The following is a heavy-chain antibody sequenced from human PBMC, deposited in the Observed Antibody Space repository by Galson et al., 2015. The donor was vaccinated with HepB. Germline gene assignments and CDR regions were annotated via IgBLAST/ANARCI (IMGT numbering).Heavy chain of an antibody. J-gene: IGHJ4*02. CDR2: INYSGST. CDR1: GGSFLDNY. D-gene: IGHD2-15*01. CDR3: ARSPIGYCSGGSCYEDY. Sequence: LSLTCAVYGGSFLDNYWSWIRQPPGKGLEWIGEINYSGSTNYNPSLKSRVTISVDTSNNQFSLKLSSVTAADTAVYYCARSPIGYCSGGSCYEDYWGQGTLVTVSS. V-gene: IGHV4-34*01.